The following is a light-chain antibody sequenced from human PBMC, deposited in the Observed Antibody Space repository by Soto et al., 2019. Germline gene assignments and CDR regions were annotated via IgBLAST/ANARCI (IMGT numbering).Light chain of an antibody. J-gene: IGKJ1*01. Sequence: IHMTHSPSTLSASVLYRVTITCLASQSINNWLAWYQQKPGKAPKFLIYDASNLESGVPSRFSGSASGTEFTLTISSLQPDDFATYYCQHYNSYSEAFGQGTKVDIK. CDR2: DAS. CDR3: QHYNSYSEA. V-gene: IGKV1-5*01. CDR1: QSINNW.